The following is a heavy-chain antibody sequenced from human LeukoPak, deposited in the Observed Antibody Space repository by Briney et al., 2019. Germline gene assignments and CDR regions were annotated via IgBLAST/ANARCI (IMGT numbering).Heavy chain of an antibody. CDR1: RYTLTELS. D-gene: IGHD3-22*01. CDR3: ATDPLIYYDSSGYRRSFVY. CDR2: FDPEDGET. V-gene: IGHV1-24*01. Sequence: ASMKVSCKGSRYTLTELSMHWVRQAPGKGLEWMGGFDPEDGETIYAQKFQGRVTMTEDTSTDTAYMELSSLRSEDTAVYYCATDPLIYYDSSGYRRSFVYWGQGTLVTVSS. J-gene: IGHJ4*02.